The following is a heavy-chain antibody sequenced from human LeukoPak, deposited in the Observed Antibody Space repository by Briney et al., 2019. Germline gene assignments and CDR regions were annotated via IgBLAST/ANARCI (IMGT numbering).Heavy chain of an antibody. V-gene: IGHV3-7*03. D-gene: IGHD6-19*01. Sequence: GGSLRLSCAASGFALSSHWMTWVRQAPGKGLEWVATIKPDGTEKYYVDSVKGRFTVSRDNAKNSLYLQMNSLRAEDTAVYYCSRYFTAVAPTLRLDYWGQGTLVTVSS. CDR1: GFALSSHW. J-gene: IGHJ4*02. CDR2: IKPDGTEK. CDR3: SRYFTAVAPTLRLDY.